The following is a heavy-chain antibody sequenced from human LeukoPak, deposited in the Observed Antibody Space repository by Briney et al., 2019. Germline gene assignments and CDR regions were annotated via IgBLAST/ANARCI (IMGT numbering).Heavy chain of an antibody. V-gene: IGHV1-2*02. D-gene: IGHD2-2*01. Sequence: GASVNVSCKASGYTFIGYYIHWVRQAPGQGLEWMGWINPNTGGTNYAQKFQGRVTMTRDTSISTAYMELSSLRSDDTAIYYCTRANRGYCSSPSCSVDNWGQGPLVTVSS. CDR3: TRANRGYCSSPSCSVDN. CDR2: INPNTGGT. CDR1: GYTFIGYY. J-gene: IGHJ4*02.